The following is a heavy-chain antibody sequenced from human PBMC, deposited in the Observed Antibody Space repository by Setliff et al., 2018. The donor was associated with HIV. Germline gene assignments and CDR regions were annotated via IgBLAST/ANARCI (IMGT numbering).Heavy chain of an antibody. V-gene: IGHV3-23*01. J-gene: IGHJ4*02. CDR2: IRDNGVSP. Sequence: PGGSLRLSCETSGFTFDDYTMSWVRQAPGKGLEWVSGIRDNGVSPHYADSVTGRFTISRDNTKNTLYLQMNSLRVEDTAIYYCTKGVQRLRPYYFDSWGQGILVTVSS. CDR1: GFTFDDYT. D-gene: IGHD4-17*01. CDR3: TKGVQRLRPYYFDS.